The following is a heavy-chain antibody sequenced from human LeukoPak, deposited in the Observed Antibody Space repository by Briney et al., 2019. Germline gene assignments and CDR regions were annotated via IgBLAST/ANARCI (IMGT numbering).Heavy chain of an antibody. V-gene: IGHV3-21*01. D-gene: IGHD6-25*01. J-gene: IGHJ4*02. CDR1: GFTFSSYA. CDR2: ISSSSSYI. CDR3: ASGYSSGHWLGRGY. Sequence: GRSLRLSCAASGFTFSSYAMSWVRQAPGKGLEWVSSISSSSSYIYYADSVKGRFTISRDNAKNSLYLQMNSLRAEDTAVYYCASGYSSGHWLGRGYWGQGTLVTVSS.